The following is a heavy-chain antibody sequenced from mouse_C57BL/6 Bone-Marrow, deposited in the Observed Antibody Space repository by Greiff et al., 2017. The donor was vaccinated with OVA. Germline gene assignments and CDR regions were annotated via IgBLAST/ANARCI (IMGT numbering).Heavy chain of an antibody. V-gene: IGHV1-64*01. CDR3: ARCYGSTFDY. CDR1: GYTFTSYW. D-gene: IGHD1-1*01. CDR2: IHPNSGST. Sequence: VKLQQPGAELVKPGASVKLSCKASGYTFTSYWMHWVKQRPGQGLEWIGMIHPNSGSTNYNEKFKSKATLTVDKSSSTAYMQLSSLTSEDSAVYYCARCYGSTFDYWGQGTTLTVSS. J-gene: IGHJ2*01.